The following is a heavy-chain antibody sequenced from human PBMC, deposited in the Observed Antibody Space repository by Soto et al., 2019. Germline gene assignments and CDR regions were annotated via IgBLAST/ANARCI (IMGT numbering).Heavy chain of an antibody. J-gene: IGHJ5*02. D-gene: IGHD6-19*01. CDR2: FYSSGSI. CDR3: ERMYSSGSGWFHP. Sequence: PXSLTFFVSGFSFPAVGYYWIWIRRHPGKGLEWIGSFYSSGSIIYNPSLRGRVSISGDTSSNQFSMSLTSVTAADTARYYCERMYSSGSGWFHPWGQGTLVTVSS. V-gene: IGHV4-31*03. CDR1: GFSFPAVGYY.